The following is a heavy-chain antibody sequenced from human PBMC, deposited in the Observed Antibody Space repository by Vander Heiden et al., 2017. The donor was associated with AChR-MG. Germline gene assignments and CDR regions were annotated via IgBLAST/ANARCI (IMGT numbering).Heavy chain of an antibody. CDR1: GGTFSSYA. CDR3: ARDTPHRSSGYYERLGGAFDI. D-gene: IGHD3-22*01. J-gene: IGHJ3*02. V-gene: IGHV1-69*01. Sequence: VQSGAEVKKPGSSVKVSCKASGGTFSSYAISWVRQAPGQGLEWMGGIIPIFGTANYAQKFQGRVTITADESTSTAYMELSSLRSEDTAVYYCARDTPHRSSGYYERLGGAFDIWGQGTMVTVSS. CDR2: IIPIFGTA.